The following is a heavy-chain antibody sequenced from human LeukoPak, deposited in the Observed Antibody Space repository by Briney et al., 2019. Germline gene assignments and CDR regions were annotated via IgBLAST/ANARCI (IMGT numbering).Heavy chain of an antibody. CDR2: ISSSGSTI. CDR1: GFTFSSYE. D-gene: IGHD6-13*01. Sequence: GGSLRLSCAASGFTFSSYEMNWVRQAPGKGLEWVSYISSSGSTIYYADSVKGRFTISRDNAKNSLCLQMNSLRAEDTAVYYCAREYSSSWLAFDYWGQGTLVTVSS. CDR3: AREYSSSWLAFDY. V-gene: IGHV3-48*03. J-gene: IGHJ4*02.